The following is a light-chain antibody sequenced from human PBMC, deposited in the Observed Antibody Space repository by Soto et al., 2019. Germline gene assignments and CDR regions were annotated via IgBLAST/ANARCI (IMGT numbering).Light chain of an antibody. CDR3: QQYNSYRA. CDR1: QSISRW. J-gene: IGKJ2*01. Sequence: DIQMTQSPSTLSASVGDRVILTCRASQSISRWLAWYQQKPGKAPKLVIYDASTLQSGVSSRFSGSGSGTEFTPTLSSLQPDDFATYYCQQYNSYRAFGQGTKVDIK. CDR2: DAS. V-gene: IGKV1-5*01.